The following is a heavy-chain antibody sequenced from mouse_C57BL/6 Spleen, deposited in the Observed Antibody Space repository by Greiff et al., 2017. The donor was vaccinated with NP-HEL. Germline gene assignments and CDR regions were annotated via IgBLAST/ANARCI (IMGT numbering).Heavy chain of an antibody. CDR1: GYTFTSYG. V-gene: IGHV1-81*01. Sequence: QVQLKQSGAELARPGASVKLSCKASGYTFTSYGISWVKQRTGQGLEWIGEIYPRSGNTYYNEKFKGKATLTADKSSSTAYMELRSLTSEDSSVYFCARSGGGSRWYFDVWGTGTTVTVSS. CDR3: ARSGGGSRWYFDV. CDR2: IYPRSGNT. D-gene: IGHD1-1*01. J-gene: IGHJ1*03.